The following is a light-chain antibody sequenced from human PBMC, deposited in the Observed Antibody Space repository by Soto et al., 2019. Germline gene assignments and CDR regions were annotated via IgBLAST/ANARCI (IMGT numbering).Light chain of an antibody. V-gene: IGKV3-11*01. Sequence: IVLTQSPATLSLSPGEKATLACRASQSVSSYLAWYQQKPGQAPRLLIYDASKRAIGIPARFSGSGSGTDFTLTISSLEPEDFAVYYCQQRSNWPPLFTFGPGTKVDIK. CDR1: QSVSSY. CDR3: QQRSNWPPLFT. CDR2: DAS. J-gene: IGKJ3*01.